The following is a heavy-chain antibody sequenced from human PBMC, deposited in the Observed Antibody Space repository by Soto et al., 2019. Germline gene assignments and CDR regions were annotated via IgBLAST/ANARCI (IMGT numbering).Heavy chain of an antibody. D-gene: IGHD5-12*01. CDR1: GGSISSYY. V-gene: IGHV4-59*01. J-gene: IGHJ6*02. Sequence: SETLSLTCTVSGGSISSYYWSWIRQPPGKGLEWIGYIYYSGSTNYNPSLKSRVTISVDTSKNQFSLKLSSVTAADTAVYYCARGPKMATIGYYYYYYGMDVWGQGTTVTVSS. CDR2: IYYSGST. CDR3: ARGPKMATIGYYYYYYGMDV.